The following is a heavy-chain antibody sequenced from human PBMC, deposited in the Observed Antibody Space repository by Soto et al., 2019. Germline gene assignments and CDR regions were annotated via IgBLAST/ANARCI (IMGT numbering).Heavy chain of an antibody. CDR1: GFTFSSYS. D-gene: IGHD2-15*01. CDR2: ISSSSSYI. V-gene: IGHV3-21*01. CDR3: ARVRYCSGGSCYPPGFDP. J-gene: IGHJ5*02. Sequence: EVQLVESGGGLGKPGGSLRLSCAASGFTFSSYSMNWVRQAPGKGLGWVSSISSSSSYIYYADSVKGRFTISRDNAKNSLYLQMNSLRAEDTAVYYCARVRYCSGGSCYPPGFDPWGQGTLVTVSS.